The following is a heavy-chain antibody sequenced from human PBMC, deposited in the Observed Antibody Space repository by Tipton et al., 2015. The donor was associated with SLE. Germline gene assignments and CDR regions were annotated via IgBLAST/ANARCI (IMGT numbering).Heavy chain of an antibody. CDR1: GSTFDDYG. CDR3: AREGGGSSSWYYFDY. V-gene: IGHV3-20*04. D-gene: IGHD6-13*01. CDR2: INWNGGST. Sequence: SLRLSCAASGSTFDDYGMSWVRQAPGKGLEWVSGINWNGGSTGYADSVKGRFTISRDNAKNSLYLQMNSLRAEDTALYYCAREGGGSSSWYYFDYWGQGTLVTVSS. J-gene: IGHJ4*02.